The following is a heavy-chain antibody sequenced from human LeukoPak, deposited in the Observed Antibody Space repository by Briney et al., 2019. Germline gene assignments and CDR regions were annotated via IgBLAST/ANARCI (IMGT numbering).Heavy chain of an antibody. CDR3: AKTRGSGPFDY. J-gene: IGHJ4*02. CDR2: ISGSGGST. V-gene: IGHV3-23*01. Sequence: GGSLRLSCEASGFTFDDYGMSWVRQAPGKGLEWVSAISGSGGSTYYADSVKGRFTISRDNSKNTLYLQMNNLRAEDTAVYYCAKTRGSGPFDYWGQGTLVTVSS. D-gene: IGHD3-10*01. CDR1: GFTFDDYG.